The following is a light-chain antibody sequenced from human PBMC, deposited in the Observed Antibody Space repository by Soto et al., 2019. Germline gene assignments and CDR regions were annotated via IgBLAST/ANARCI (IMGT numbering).Light chain of an antibody. Sequence: EIVLTQSPGTLSLSPGAGAPLSCWASQTVSSNYLAWYQQSPGQAPRLIIYGASSRATGIPDRFSGSGSGTDFTLTISRLEPEDFAVYYCQQYGSSPRTFGQGTKVDIK. V-gene: IGKV3-20*01. J-gene: IGKJ1*01. CDR3: QQYGSSPRT. CDR1: QTVSSNY. CDR2: GAS.